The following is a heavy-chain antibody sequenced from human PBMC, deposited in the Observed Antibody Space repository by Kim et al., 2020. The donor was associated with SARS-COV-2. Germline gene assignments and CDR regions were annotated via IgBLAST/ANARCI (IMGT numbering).Heavy chain of an antibody. Sequence: GGSLRLSCAASGFMFSNYWMTWVRQAPGKGLEWVANIKQDGSEKYYVDSVKGRFTISRDNAKSSLYLQMNSLRVEDTAVYFCARVPWPYGGSDYWGQGTLVTVSS. CDR2: IKQDGSEK. V-gene: IGHV3-7*01. CDR3: ARVPWPYGGSDY. J-gene: IGHJ4*02. D-gene: IGHD4-17*01. CDR1: GFMFSNYW.